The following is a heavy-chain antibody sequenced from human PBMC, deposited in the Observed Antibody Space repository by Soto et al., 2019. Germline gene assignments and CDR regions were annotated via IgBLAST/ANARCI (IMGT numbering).Heavy chain of an antibody. CDR1: GFTLSDDY. D-gene: IGHD3-22*01. Sequence: GGSLRLSCAGSGFTLSDDYIDWGRQAPGKGLEWVGRSRDKPQGYSTAYAASVKGRFTTSRDESKNSAYLQMNSLKTEDTAVYYCVRATYFSDSSGYTRCLDYWGQGTLVTVSS. CDR3: VRATYFSDSSGYTRCLDY. J-gene: IGHJ4*02. V-gene: IGHV3-72*01. CDR2: SRDKPQGYST.